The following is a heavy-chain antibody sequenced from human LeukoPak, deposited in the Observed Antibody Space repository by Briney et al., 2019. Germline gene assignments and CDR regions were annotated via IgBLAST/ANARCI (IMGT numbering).Heavy chain of an antibody. D-gene: IGHD3-22*01. Sequence: GESLKISCKGSGYSFTSYWISWVRQMPGKGLEWMGRIDPSDSYTNYSSSFQGHVTISADKSISTAYLQWSSLKASDTAMYYCARQPDVVVITSNWFDPWGQGTLVTVSS. V-gene: IGHV5-10-1*01. CDR2: IDPSDSYT. CDR1: GYSFTSYW. J-gene: IGHJ5*02. CDR3: ARQPDVVVITSNWFDP.